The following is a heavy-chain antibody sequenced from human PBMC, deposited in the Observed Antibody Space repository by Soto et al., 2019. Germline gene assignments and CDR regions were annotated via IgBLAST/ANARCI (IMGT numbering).Heavy chain of an antibody. CDR1: GGSFSGYY. D-gene: IGHD3-3*01. CDR2: INHSGST. V-gene: IGHV4-34*01. J-gene: IGHJ4*02. CDR3: ASSPVDTYSAFWRADS. Sequence: SETLSLTCAVYGGSFSGYYWSWIRQPPGKGLEWIGEINHSGSTNYNPSLKSRVTISVDTSKNQFSLKLSSVTAADTAVYYCASSPVDTYSAFWRADSWGQGPLVTVSS.